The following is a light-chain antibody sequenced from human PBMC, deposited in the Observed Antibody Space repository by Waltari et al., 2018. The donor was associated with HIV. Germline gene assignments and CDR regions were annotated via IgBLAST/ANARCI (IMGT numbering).Light chain of an antibody. J-gene: IGLJ3*02. CDR2: IND. V-gene: IGLV1-44*01. Sequence: QSLLPQPPSASGTPGQRVTISCSGSYSNIGSNTVNWHQQLPGSAPRALIYINDQRPSGVPDRLSGSKSGTSASLAISGLQSEDQGDYYCASWDDKLDGWVFGGGTRLTVL. CDR1: YSNIGSNT. CDR3: ASWDDKLDGWV.